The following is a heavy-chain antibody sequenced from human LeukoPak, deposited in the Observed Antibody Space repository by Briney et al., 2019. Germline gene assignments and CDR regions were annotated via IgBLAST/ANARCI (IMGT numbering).Heavy chain of an antibody. CDR2: INSDGSST. J-gene: IGHJ4*02. Sequence: GGSLRLSCAPSGSTFNSYWMHWVRQAPGKGLVWVSRINSDGSSTSYADSVKGRFTISRDNAKNTLYLQMNSLRAEDTAVYYCARSVAVVTATFGYWGQGTLVTVSS. CDR1: GSTFNSYW. D-gene: IGHD2-15*01. V-gene: IGHV3-74*01. CDR3: ARSVAVVTATFGY.